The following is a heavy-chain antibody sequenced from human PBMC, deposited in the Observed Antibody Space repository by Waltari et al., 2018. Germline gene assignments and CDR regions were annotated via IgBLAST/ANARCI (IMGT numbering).Heavy chain of an antibody. CDR1: GDPERNYYW. V-gene: IGHV4-4*02. CDR2: IHGSGKT. CDR3: ARDRGRGLYLDS. D-gene: IGHD1-26*01. J-gene: IGHJ4*02. Sequence: QLQLQQSGPGPVKPAESLSLTCAASGDPERNYYWWSLVRQSPGKGLEWIGQIHGSGKTNYNPSLESRVTVSMDTSNNQFSLKLTSPTAADTAVYYCARDRGRGLYLDSWGQGTLVTVSP.